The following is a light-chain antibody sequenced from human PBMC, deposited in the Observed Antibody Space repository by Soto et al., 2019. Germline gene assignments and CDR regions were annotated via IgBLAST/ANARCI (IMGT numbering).Light chain of an antibody. CDR3: QQLHTITWT. CDR1: HTVLKNYTNKTY. CDR2: WAS. Sequence: DIVMTQSPDSLAVSLAERATLDCKSIHTVLKNYTNKTYLAWYRKRPGQPPTMLINWASTRQSGVPARFRGSVSGTEFNLTLPELQAEDWAVYECQQLHTITWTFGLETKV. V-gene: IGKV4-1*01. J-gene: IGKJ1*01.